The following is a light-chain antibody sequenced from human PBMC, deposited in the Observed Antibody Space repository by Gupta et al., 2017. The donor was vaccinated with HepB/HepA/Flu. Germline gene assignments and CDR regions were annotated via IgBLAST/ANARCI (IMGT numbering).Light chain of an antibody. Sequence: SLELTQPPSASVSPGQTASISCSGDKLGDKFVHWYQQKPGQSPVLVIYQHTKRPSGIPERFSGSNSGNTATLTISGTQAMDEADYYFQVWDRNTLFFGGGTKLTVL. J-gene: IGLJ2*01. CDR1: KLGDKF. CDR3: QVWDRNTLF. V-gene: IGLV3-1*01. CDR2: QHT.